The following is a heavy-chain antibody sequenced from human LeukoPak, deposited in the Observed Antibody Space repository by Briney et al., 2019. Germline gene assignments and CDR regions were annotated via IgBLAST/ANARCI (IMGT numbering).Heavy chain of an antibody. CDR1: GGSFSGYY. V-gene: IGHV4-34*01. CDR3: ATRDGYNHSTDY. J-gene: IGHJ4*02. D-gene: IGHD5-24*01. Sequence: SETLSLTCAVYGGSFSGYYWSWIRQPPGKGLEWIGEINHSGSTNYNPSLKSRVTISVDTSKNQFSLKLSSVTAADTAVYYCATRDGYNHSTDYWGRGTLVTVSS. CDR2: INHSGST.